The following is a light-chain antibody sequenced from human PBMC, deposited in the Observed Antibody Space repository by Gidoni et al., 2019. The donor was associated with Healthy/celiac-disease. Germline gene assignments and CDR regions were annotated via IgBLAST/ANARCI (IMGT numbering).Light chain of an antibody. V-gene: IGKV3-15*01. CDR1: QSVSSN. CDR2: GAS. CDR3: QQYNNWARWGYT. J-gene: IGKJ2*01. Sequence: EIVMTQSPATLSVSPGERATLSCRASQSVSSNLAWYQQKPGQAPRLLIYGASTRATGIPARFSGSGSGTEFTLTISSLQSEDFAVYYCQQYNNWARWGYTFGQGTKLEIK.